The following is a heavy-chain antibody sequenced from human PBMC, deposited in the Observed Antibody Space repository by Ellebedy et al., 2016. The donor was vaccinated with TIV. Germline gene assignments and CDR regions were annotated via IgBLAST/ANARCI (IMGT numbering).Heavy chain of an antibody. J-gene: IGHJ3*02. CDR3: AKERIMYYDDNTGGSDGFDI. CDR2: IRGSGAGT. Sequence: GESLKISXAASGFTFSNYVIIWVRQAPGKGLEWVSAIRGSGAGTFYADSVKGRFTISRDNSKNTLYLQINSLRAEDTAVYYCAKERIMYYDDNTGGSDGFDIWGQGTMVTVSS. D-gene: IGHD3-22*01. CDR1: GFTFSNYV. V-gene: IGHV3-23*01.